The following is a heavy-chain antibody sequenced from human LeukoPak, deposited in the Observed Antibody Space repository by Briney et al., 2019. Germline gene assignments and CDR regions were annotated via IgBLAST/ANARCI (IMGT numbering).Heavy chain of an antibody. Sequence: GGSLRLSCAASGFTFSSYAMSWVRQAPGKGLEWVSAISGSGGSTYYADSVKGRFTISRDNSKNTLYLQMNSLRAEDTAVYYCAKHGRNYASSGYNNWFDPWGQGTLVTVSA. V-gene: IGHV3-23*01. CDR2: ISGSGGST. CDR3: AKHGRNYASSGYNNWFDP. CDR1: GFTFSSYA. J-gene: IGHJ5*02. D-gene: IGHD3-22*01.